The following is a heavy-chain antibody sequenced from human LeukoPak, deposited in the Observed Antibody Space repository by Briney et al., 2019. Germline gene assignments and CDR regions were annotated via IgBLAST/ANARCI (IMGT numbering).Heavy chain of an antibody. CDR1: GFTFSNYA. CDR2: ISGSGGSI. V-gene: IGHV3-23*01. D-gene: IGHD5-18*01. Sequence: GGSLRLSCAASGFTFSNYAMSWVRQAPGKGLEWVSAISGSGGSIFYADSVKGRFSISRDNSKNTLYLQMSSLRVEESAVYYCAKDFTHSDGLYTHFDQWAQGTLVTVSS. CDR3: AKDFTHSDGLYTHFDQ. J-gene: IGHJ4*02.